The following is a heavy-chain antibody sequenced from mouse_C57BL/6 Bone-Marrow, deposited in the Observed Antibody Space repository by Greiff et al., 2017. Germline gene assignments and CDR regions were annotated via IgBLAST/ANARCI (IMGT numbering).Heavy chain of an antibody. Sequence: EVKVVESGGGLVKPGGSLKLSCAASGFTFSSYTMSWVRQTPEKRLQWVAAISGGGGNTYYPDSVKGRFTISRDNDKNILYLQMSGLRSENTALYYCSRQVTTVLATKYFDVWGTGTTVTVSS. V-gene: IGHV5-9*01. D-gene: IGHD1-1*01. J-gene: IGHJ1*03. CDR3: SRQVTTVLATKYFDV. CDR1: GFTFSSYT. CDR2: ISGGGGNT.